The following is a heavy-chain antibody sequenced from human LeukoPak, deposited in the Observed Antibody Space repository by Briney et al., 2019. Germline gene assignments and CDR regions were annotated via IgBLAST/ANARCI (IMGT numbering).Heavy chain of an antibody. CDR3: ARVENWNYSWYFDY. D-gene: IGHD1-7*01. CDR1: GFIFSNYG. Sequence: PGKSLRLSCAASGFIFSNYGMHWVRQAPGKGLEWVAVVSYDGSNKYYADSVKGRFTISRDNSKNTLSLQMSSLRAEDTAVYYCARVENWNYSWYFDYWGQGTLVTVSS. V-gene: IGHV3-30*03. J-gene: IGHJ4*02. CDR2: VSYDGSNK.